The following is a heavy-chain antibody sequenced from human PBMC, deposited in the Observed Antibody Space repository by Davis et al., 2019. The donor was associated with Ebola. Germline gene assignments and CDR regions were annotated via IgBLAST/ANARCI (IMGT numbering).Heavy chain of an antibody. J-gene: IGHJ6*02. CDR3: ARGGFTLMVVPRDYFHGLDV. D-gene: IGHD2/OR15-2a*01. CDR1: GYTFTSYY. Sequence: ASVKVSCKASGYTFTSYYMHWVRQAPGQGLDWMGRINPNSGGTNYAQKFQGRVTMTRDTSISTAYMELSRLRSDDTAVYYCARGGFTLMVVPRDYFHGLDVWGQGTTVTVSS. V-gene: IGHV1-2*06. CDR2: INPNSGGT.